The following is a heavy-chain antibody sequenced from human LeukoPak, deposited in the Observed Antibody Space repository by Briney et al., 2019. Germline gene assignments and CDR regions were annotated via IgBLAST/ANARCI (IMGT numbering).Heavy chain of an antibody. CDR3: ARDSTSEGYCSSTSCYSGAFDI. CDR2: IYSGGST. D-gene: IGHD2-2*01. J-gene: IGHJ3*02. CDR1: GFTVSSNY. V-gene: IGHV3-66*01. Sequence: GGSLRLYCAASGFTVSSNYMSWVRQAPGKGLEWVSVIYSGGSTYYADSVKGRFTISRDNSKNTLYLQMNSLRAEDTAVYYCARDSTSEGYCSSTSCYSGAFDIWGQGTMVTVSS.